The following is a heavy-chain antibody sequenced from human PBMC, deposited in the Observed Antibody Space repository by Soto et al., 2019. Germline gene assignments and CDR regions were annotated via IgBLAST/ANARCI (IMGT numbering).Heavy chain of an antibody. Sequence: HPGGSLRLSCAASGFTFSSYGMHWVRQAPGKGLEWVAVISYDGSNKYYADSVKGRFTISRDNSKNTLYLQMNSLRAEDTAVYYCATGLLGFDYWGQGTLVTVSS. J-gene: IGHJ4*02. D-gene: IGHD1-26*01. CDR2: ISYDGSNK. CDR3: ATGLLGFDY. CDR1: GFTFSSYG. V-gene: IGHV3-30*03.